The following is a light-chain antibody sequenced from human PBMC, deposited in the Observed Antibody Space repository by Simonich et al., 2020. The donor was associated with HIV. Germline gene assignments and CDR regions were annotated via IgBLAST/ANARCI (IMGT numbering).Light chain of an antibody. CDR2: GAS. CDR1: QSVSSN. Sequence: EIVMTQSPATLSVSPGERATLSCRVSQSVSSNLAWYQQKPGQAPRLLIYGASNRATGIPARFSGSGSGTDFTLTISSLEPEDFAVYYCQQRRNWPPITFGQGTRLEIK. CDR3: QQRRNWPPIT. J-gene: IGKJ5*01. V-gene: IGKV3-11*01.